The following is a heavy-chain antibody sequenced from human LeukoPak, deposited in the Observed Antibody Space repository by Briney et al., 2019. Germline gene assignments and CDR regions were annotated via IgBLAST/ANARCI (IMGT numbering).Heavy chain of an antibody. V-gene: IGHV3-23*01. CDR2: ISGSGGGT. D-gene: IGHD1-26*01. Sequence: GGSLRLSCAASGFTFSSYWMHWVRQAPGKGLVWVSLISGSGGGTYYADSVKGRFTISRDNSKNTLYLQLNSLRVEDTAVYYCAKNRGAGSHYYYHMNVWGKGTTVTVSS. CDR3: AKNRGAGSHYYYHMNV. J-gene: IGHJ6*03. CDR1: GFTFSSYW.